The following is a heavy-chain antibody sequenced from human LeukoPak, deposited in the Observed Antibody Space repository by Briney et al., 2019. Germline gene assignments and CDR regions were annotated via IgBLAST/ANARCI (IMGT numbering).Heavy chain of an antibody. J-gene: IGHJ4*02. V-gene: IGHV4-39*01. D-gene: IGHD1-26*01. CDR3: ARVKGGTGFDY. Sequence: PSETLSLTCAVSGGSITTTDFDWAWIRQPPGQGFEWIATISSSGKAYYYPSLMSRVTISVDTSKNQFSLDVTSVTAADTGLFYCARVKGGTGFDYWGRGILVIVS. CDR1: GGSITTTDFD. CDR2: ISSSGKA.